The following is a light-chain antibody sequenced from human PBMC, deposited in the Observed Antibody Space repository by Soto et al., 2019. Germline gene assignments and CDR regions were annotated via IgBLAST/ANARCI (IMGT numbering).Light chain of an antibody. CDR2: KTS. CDR3: QQYNPYSYS. CDR1: QTTTSW. V-gene: IGKV1-5*03. J-gene: IGKJ2*03. Sequence: DIQMTQSPSTLSASVGDRVTITCRASQTTTSWLAWYQQKPGKAPKLLIYKTSSLQSGVPPRFSGSGSGTEFTLTISSLQPDDFATYYCQQYNPYSYSFGQGTKLEIK.